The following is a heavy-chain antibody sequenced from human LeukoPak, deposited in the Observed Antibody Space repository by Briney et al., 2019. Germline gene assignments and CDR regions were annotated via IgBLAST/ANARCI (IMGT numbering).Heavy chain of an antibody. J-gene: IGHJ4*01. V-gene: IGHV1-8*01. Sequence: ASVKVSCKASGYTFTSYDINWVRQATGQGLEWMGWMNPNSGNTGYAQKFQGRVTMTRNTSISTAYMELSSLRAEDTALYYCARDADQTFFDVWGHGTLVTVSS. CDR1: GYTFTSYD. CDR3: ARDADQTFFDV. CDR2: MNPNSGNT.